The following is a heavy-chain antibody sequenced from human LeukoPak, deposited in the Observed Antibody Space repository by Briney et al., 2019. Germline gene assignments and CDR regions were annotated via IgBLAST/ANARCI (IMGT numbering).Heavy chain of an antibody. Sequence: GGSLRLSCEASGFTFSRYGMSWVRQAPGKGLEWVSAIRGSGGSTYYADSVKGRFTTSRDNSKNTLYLQMNSLRAEDTAVYYCAELGITMIGGVWGKGTTVTISS. CDR1: GFTFSRYG. CDR2: IRGSGGST. D-gene: IGHD3-10*02. CDR3: AELGITMIGGV. J-gene: IGHJ6*04. V-gene: IGHV3-23*01.